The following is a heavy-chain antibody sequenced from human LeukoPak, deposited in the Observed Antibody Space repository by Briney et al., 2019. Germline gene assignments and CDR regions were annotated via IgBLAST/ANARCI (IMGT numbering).Heavy chain of an antibody. J-gene: IGHJ4*02. CDR3: ARGCSGGSCYGEFDY. CDR2: IYPGDSDT. CDR1: GYSFPSYW. D-gene: IGHD2-15*01. V-gene: IGHV5-51*01. Sequence: GESLQISCQGSGYSFPSYWIAWVRQMPGKGLEWMGIIYPGDSDTRYSPSFQGQVTISADKSISTAYLQWSSLKASDTAMYYCARGCSGGSCYGEFDYWGQGTLVTVSS.